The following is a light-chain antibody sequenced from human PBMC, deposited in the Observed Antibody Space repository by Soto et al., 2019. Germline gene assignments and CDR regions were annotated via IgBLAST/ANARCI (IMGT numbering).Light chain of an antibody. V-gene: IGLV4-69*01. CDR1: SGHSSYA. CDR3: QTWGTGFQV. J-gene: IGLJ2*01. CDR2: LNNDGSH. Sequence: QLVLTQSPSASASLGASVKLTCTLSSGHSSYAIAWHQKQPGKGPRYLMDLNNDGSHTKGDGIPDRFSGSSSGAGRYLIISSLQSEDEADYYCQTWGTGFQVFGGGTKLTVL.